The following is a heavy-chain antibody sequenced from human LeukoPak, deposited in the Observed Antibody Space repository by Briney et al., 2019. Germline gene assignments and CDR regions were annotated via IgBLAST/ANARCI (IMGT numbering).Heavy chain of an antibody. CDR2: ISGSGGST. V-gene: IGHV3-23*01. Sequence: GGSLRLSCAASGFTFSSYAMSWVRQAPGKGLKTVSAISGSGGSTYYADSVKGRFTISRDNAKNSLYLQMNSLRAEDKAVYYCGRVSGYSSSYYYYYYMDVWGKGTTVTVSS. CDR3: GRVSGYSSSYYYYYYMDV. D-gene: IGHD6-13*01. J-gene: IGHJ6*03. CDR1: GFTFSSYA.